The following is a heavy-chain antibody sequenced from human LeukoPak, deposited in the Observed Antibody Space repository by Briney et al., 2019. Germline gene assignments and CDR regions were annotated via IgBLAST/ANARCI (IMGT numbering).Heavy chain of an antibody. V-gene: IGHV4-39*01. CDR1: GGSISSSSYY. CDR2: IYYSGST. Sequence: PSETLSLTCTVSGGSISSSSYYWGWIRQPPGKGLEWIGSIYYSGSTYYNPSLKSRVTISVDTSKNQFSLKLSSVTAADTAVYYCASSPPSRGYPLPFDAFDIWGLGTMVTVSS. CDR3: ASSPPSRGYPLPFDAFDI. J-gene: IGHJ3*02. D-gene: IGHD3-10*01.